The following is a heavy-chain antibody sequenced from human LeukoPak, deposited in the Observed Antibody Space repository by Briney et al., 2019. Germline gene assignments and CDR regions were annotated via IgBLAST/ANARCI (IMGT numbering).Heavy chain of an antibody. V-gene: IGHV3-11*04. CDR1: GFTFSDYY. CDR2: ISSSGSTI. CDR3: ARDDSGYVLTIPFDY. J-gene: IGHJ4*02. D-gene: IGHD5-12*01. Sequence: PGGSLRLSCAASGFTFSDYYMSWIRQAPGKGLEWVSYISSSGSTIYYADSVKGRFTISRDNAKNSLYLQMNSLRAEDTAVYYCARDDSGYVLTIPFDYWGQGTLVTVSS.